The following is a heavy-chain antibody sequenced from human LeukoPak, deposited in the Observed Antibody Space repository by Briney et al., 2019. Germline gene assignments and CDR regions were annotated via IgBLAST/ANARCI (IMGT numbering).Heavy chain of an antibody. CDR3: ARFAADYDFWSGYSAFDY. CDR1: GFTFNKHW. J-gene: IGHJ4*02. Sequence: GGSLRLSCAASGFTFNKHWMSWVRQAPGKGLEWVANINEDGNEKRYVDSLKGRFTISRDNSKNSLYLQMNSLRADDTAVYYCARFAADYDFWSGYSAFDYWGQGTLVTISS. CDR2: INEDGNEK. D-gene: IGHD3-3*01. V-gene: IGHV3-7*01.